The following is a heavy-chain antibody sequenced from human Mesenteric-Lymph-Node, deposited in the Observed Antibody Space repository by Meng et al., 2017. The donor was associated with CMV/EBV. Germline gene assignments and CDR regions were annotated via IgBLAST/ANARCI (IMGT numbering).Heavy chain of an antibody. CDR1: GGSISSYY. D-gene: IGHD6-19*01. CDR3: VSAGIAVAGSRGWFDP. Sequence: GSLRLSCTVSGGSISSYYWSWIRQPPGKGLEWIGYLYFSGSTNYNPSLKSRVTISVDRSKNQLSLKLSSVTAADTAVYYCVSAGIAVAGSRGWFDPWGQGTLVTVSS. V-gene: IGHV4-59*01. CDR2: LYFSGST. J-gene: IGHJ5*02.